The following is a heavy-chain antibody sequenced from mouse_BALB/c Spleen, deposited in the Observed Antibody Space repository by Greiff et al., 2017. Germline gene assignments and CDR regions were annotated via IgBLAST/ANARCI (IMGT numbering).Heavy chain of an antibody. CDR2: INPSTGYT. V-gene: IGHV1-7*01. CDR3: ARGSEDDYGGYYAMDY. D-gene: IGHD1-1*01. J-gene: IGHJ4*01. CDR1: GYTFTSYW. Sequence: VQLQQSGAELAKPGASVKMSCKASGYTFTSYWMHWVNQRPGQGLEWIGYINPSTGYTEYNQKFKDKATLTADKSSSTAYMQLSSLTSEDSAVYYCARGSEDDYGGYYAMDYWGQGTSVTVSS.